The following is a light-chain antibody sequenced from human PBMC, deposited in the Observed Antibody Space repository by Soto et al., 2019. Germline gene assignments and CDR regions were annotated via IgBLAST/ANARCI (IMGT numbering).Light chain of an antibody. Sequence: AIQMTQSPSSLSASVGDRVTITCRASQGIRNDLGWYQQKPGKAPKLLIYAASSLQSGGPSRFSGSGSGTDFTLIISSLQPEDFATYYCLQDYNYPLTFGGGTKVEIK. CDR2: AAS. V-gene: IGKV1-6*01. J-gene: IGKJ4*01. CDR3: LQDYNYPLT. CDR1: QGIRND.